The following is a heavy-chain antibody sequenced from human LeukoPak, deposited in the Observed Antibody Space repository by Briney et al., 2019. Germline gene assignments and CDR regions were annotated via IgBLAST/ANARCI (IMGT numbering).Heavy chain of an antibody. Sequence: GASVKVSCKASGYTFTSYDINWVRQATGQGLEWMGSMNPNSGNTGYAQKFQGRVTMTRNTSISTAYMELSSLRSEDTAVYYCARGYDFWSGYGVYYYGMDVWGQGTTVTVSS. D-gene: IGHD3-3*01. CDR1: GYTFTSYD. J-gene: IGHJ6*02. CDR2: MNPNSGNT. CDR3: ARGYDFWSGYGVYYYGMDV. V-gene: IGHV1-8*01.